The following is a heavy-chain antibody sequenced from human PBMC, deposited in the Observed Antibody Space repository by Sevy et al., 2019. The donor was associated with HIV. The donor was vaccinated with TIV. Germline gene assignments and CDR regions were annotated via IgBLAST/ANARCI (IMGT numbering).Heavy chain of an antibody. V-gene: IGHV4-30-2*01. CDR3: ARGDGPGDYYYYMDV. J-gene: IGHJ6*03. Sequence: SGTLSLTSAVSGGSISSGGYSWSWIRQPPGKGLEWIGYIYHSGSTYYNPSLKSRVTISVDRSKNQFSLKLSSVTAADTAVYYCARGDGPGDYYYYMDVWGKGTTVTVSS. CDR1: GGSISSGGYS. CDR2: IYHSGST. D-gene: IGHD3-10*01.